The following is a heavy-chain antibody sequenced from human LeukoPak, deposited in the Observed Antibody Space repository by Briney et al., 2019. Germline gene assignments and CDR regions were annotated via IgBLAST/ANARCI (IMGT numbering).Heavy chain of an antibody. CDR2: ISSSSSTI. CDR3: ARRVVTPVNDYFDY. CDR1: GFTFSSYG. J-gene: IGHJ4*02. D-gene: IGHD4-23*01. Sequence: GGSLRLSCAASGFTFSSYGMNWVRQAPGKGLEWVSYISSSSSTIYYADSVKGRFTISRDNAKNSLYLQMNSLRAEDTAVYYCARRVVTPVNDYFDYWGQGTLVTVSS. V-gene: IGHV3-48*01.